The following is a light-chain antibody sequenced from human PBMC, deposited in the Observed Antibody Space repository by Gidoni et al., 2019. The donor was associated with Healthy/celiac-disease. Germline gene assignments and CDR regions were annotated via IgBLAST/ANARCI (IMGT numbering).Light chain of an antibody. CDR2: AAS. CDR1: QGISSY. J-gene: IGKJ1*01. V-gene: IGKV1-39*01. CDR3: QQSYSTLWT. Sequence: EIQMGQSPSSRSASVGDRVTITCLASQGISSYLYWYQQKPGKAPKLLIYAASCSQSGVPSRFSGSGYGTDFTLTIRSLQPEDFATYYCQQSYSTLWTYGQGTKVEIK.